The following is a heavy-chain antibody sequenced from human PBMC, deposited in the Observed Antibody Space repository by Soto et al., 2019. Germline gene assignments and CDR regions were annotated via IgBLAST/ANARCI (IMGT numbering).Heavy chain of an antibody. CDR3: ARDKTVTGPTTFDY. V-gene: IGHV3-74*01. CDR2: IDDTGSVT. D-gene: IGHD6-19*01. Sequence: PGGSLRLSCAASGFTFSSYWMHWVRQTPGKGLVWVSRIDDTGSVTTYADSVKGRFTISRDNAKNTLYLQMKSLRAEDTAVYYCARDKTVTGPTTFDYCGQGTLVTVSS. J-gene: IGHJ4*02. CDR1: GFTFSSYW.